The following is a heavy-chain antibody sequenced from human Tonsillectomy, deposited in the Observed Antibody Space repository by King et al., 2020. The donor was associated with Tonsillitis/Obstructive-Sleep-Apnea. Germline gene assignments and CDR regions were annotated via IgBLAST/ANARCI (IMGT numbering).Heavy chain of an antibody. J-gene: IGHJ6*04. CDR1: GFTFSSYG. V-gene: IGHV3-30*18. CDR2: ISYDGSNK. D-gene: IGHD3-9*01. CDR3: AKEILTGSFGMDV. Sequence: VQLVESGGGVVQPGRSLRLSCAASGFTFSSYGMHWVRQAPGKGLEWVAVISYDGSNKYYADYVKGRFTISRDNSKNTLYLQMNSLRAEDTAVYYCAKEILTGSFGMDVWGKGTTVTVSS.